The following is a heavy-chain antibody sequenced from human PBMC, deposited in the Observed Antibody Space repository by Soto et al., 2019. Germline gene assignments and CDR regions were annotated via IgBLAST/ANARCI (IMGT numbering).Heavy chain of an antibody. Sequence: QVQLQESGPGLVKPSQTLSLTCTVSGGSISSGGYYWSWIRQHPGKGLEWIGYIYYSGRTYYNPSLKSRVTISLGTSKNQFSLKLSSVTAADTAVYYCAGDPIYDFWSGYGDWYFDLWGRGTLVTVSS. CDR1: GGSISSGGYY. J-gene: IGHJ2*01. D-gene: IGHD3-3*01. CDR3: AGDPIYDFWSGYGDWYFDL. V-gene: IGHV4-31*03. CDR2: IYYSGRT.